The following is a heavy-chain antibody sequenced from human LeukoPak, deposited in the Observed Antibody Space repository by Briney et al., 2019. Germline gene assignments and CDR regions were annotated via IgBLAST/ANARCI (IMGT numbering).Heavy chain of an antibody. CDR2: IKQDGSEK. CDR3: ARGGYSGYDDPDWYFDL. V-gene: IGHV3-7*01. D-gene: IGHD5-12*01. CDR1: GFTFSSYW. Sequence: PGGSLRLSCAASGFTFSSYWMSWVRQAPGKGLEWVANIKQDGSEKYYVDSVKGRFTISRDNAKNSLYLQMNSLRAEDTAVYYCARGGYSGYDDPDWYFDLWGRGTLVTVSS. J-gene: IGHJ2*01.